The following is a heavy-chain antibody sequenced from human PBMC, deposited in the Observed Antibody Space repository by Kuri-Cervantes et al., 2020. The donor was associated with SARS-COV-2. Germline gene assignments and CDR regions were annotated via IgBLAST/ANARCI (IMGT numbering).Heavy chain of an antibody. Sequence: ASVKVSCKVSGYTLTELSMHWVRQAPGKGLEWMGGFDPEDGETIYAQKFQGRVTITADKSTSTAYMELSSLRSEDTAVYYCARVGREGGYEGQWLRYYYYYGMDVWGQGTTVTVSS. D-gene: IGHD5-12*01. CDR1: GYTLTELS. CDR3: ARVGREGGYEGQWLRYYYYYGMDV. J-gene: IGHJ6*02. CDR2: FDPEDGET. V-gene: IGHV1-24*01.